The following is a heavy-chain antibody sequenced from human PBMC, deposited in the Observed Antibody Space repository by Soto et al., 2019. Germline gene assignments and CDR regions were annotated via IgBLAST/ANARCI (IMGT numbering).Heavy chain of an antibody. J-gene: IGHJ4*02. CDR3: AREYCSGGSCYFGWKY. CDR1: GFTFSSYG. D-gene: IGHD2-15*01. Sequence: QVQLVESGGGVVQPGRSLRLSCAASGFTFSSYGMHWVRQAPGKGLEWVAVIWYDGSNKYYADSVKGRFTISRDNSKNTLYLQMNSLRAEDTAVYYCAREYCSGGSCYFGWKYWGQGTLVTVSS. V-gene: IGHV3-33*01. CDR2: IWYDGSNK.